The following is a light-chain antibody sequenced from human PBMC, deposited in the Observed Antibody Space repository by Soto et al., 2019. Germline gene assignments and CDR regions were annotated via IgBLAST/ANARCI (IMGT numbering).Light chain of an antibody. Sequence: QSALTQPASVSGSPGQSITISCTGTSSDVGGYNYVSWYQQHPGKAPKLMIYEVSNRPSGVSNRFSGSKSGNTASLTISGLQADDDADYYCSSYTSSSPLVFGGGTKLTVL. V-gene: IGLV2-14*01. CDR2: EVS. J-gene: IGLJ2*01. CDR1: SSDVGGYNY. CDR3: SSYTSSSPLV.